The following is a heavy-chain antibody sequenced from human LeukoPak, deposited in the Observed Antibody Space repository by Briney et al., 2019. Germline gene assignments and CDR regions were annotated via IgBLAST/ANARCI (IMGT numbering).Heavy chain of an antibody. D-gene: IGHD6-13*01. CDR1: GGSISPYY. CDR3: ARELAADNWFDP. J-gene: IGHJ5*02. CDR2: VHYSGST. Sequence: SETLSLTCTVSGGSISPYYWTWSRQPPGKGLEWIGYVHYSGSTKYNPSLKSRVTISLDTSKNQFSLRLSSVTAADTAVYYCARELAADNWFDPWGQGTLVTVSS. V-gene: IGHV4-59*01.